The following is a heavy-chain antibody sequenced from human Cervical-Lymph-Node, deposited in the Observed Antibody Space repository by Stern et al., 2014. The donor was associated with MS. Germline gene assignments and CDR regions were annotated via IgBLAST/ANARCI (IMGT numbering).Heavy chain of an antibody. D-gene: IGHD3-22*01. CDR1: GYTFTSYG. Sequence: MQLVESGAEVKKPGASVKVSCKASGYTFTSYGISWVRQAPGQGLEWMGWISAYNGNTNYAQKLQGRVTMTTDTSTSTAYMELRSLRSDDTAVYYCARGDYYDSSGSQFDPWGQGTLVTVSS. CDR2: ISAYNGNT. V-gene: IGHV1-18*01. CDR3: ARGDYYDSSGSQFDP. J-gene: IGHJ5*02.